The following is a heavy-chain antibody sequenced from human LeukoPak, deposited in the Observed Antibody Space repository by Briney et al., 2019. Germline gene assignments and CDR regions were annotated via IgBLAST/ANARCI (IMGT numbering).Heavy chain of an antibody. D-gene: IGHD3-16*01. CDR1: GDSVSSNSAC. V-gene: IGHV6-1*01. J-gene: IGHJ4*02. CDR3: TREGGGADAAFDY. Sequence: PSQTLSLTCVISGDSVSSNSACWHWIRQSPSRGLEWLGRPYCRSKWRNDYAASVKSRITITPDTSKNQFSLQLNSVTPDDAAVYYCTREGGGADAAFDYWGQGTLVTVSS. CDR2: PYCRSKWRN.